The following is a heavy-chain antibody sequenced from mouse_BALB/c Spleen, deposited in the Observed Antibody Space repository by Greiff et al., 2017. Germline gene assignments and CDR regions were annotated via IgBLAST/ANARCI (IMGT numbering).Heavy chain of an antibody. CDR2: ISSGGST. Sequence: EVKLMESGGGLVKPGGSLKLSCAASGFTFSSYAMSWVRQTPEKRLEWVASISSGGSTYYPDSVKGRFTISRDNARNILYLQMSSLRSEDTAMYYCARGPALDYAMDYWGQGTSGTVSS. V-gene: IGHV5-6-5*01. J-gene: IGHJ4*01. CDR3: ARGPALDYAMDY. CDR1: GFTFSSYA.